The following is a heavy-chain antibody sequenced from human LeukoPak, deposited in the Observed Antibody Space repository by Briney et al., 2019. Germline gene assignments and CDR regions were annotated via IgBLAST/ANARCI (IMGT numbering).Heavy chain of an antibody. CDR3: ARIYCDGGGCYWFDP. V-gene: IGHV4-61*02. Sequence: SETLSLTCTVSGGSISSSSYYWSWIRQAAGKGLEWIGRINTSGNTNYNPSLKSRVSLSVDTSKNQFSLKLSSVTAADTAVYYCARIYCDGGGCYWFDPWGQGTLVTVSS. D-gene: IGHD2-15*01. CDR2: INTSGNT. J-gene: IGHJ5*02. CDR1: GGSISSSSYY.